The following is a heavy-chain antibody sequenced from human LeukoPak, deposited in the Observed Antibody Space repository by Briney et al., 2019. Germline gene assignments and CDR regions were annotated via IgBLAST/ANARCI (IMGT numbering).Heavy chain of an antibody. D-gene: IGHD3-3*01. Sequence: SETLSLTCTVSGDSISSGNYYWTWIRQPPGTGLEWIGYIYYSGSTFYNPSLKSRVTISVDTSKSEFSLKLSSVTAADTAVYYCAREFWSGSYSDKWGQGTLVTVSS. CDR3: AREFWSGSYSDK. CDR1: GDSISSGNYY. CDR2: IYYSGST. J-gene: IGHJ4*02. V-gene: IGHV4-30-4*01.